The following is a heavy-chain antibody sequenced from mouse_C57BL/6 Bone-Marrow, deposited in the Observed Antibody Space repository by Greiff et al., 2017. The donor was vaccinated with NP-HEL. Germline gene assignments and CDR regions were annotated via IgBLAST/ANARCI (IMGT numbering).Heavy chain of an antibody. J-gene: IGHJ2*01. CDR2: ISDGGSYT. D-gene: IGHD1-1*01. CDR1: GFTFSSYA. V-gene: IGHV5-4*03. CDR3: ASSYYYGSRSYFDY. Sequence: EVKLVESGGGLVKPGGSLKLSCAASGFTFSSYAMSWVRQTPEKRLEWVATISDGGSYTYYPDNVKGRFTISRDNAKNNLYLQMSHLKSEDTAMYYCASSYYYGSRSYFDYWGQGTTLTVSS.